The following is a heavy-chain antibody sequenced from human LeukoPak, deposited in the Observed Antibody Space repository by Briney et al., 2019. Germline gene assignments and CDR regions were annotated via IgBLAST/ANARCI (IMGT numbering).Heavy chain of an antibody. J-gene: IGHJ4*02. D-gene: IGHD1-1*01. CDR2: IDKGGNTI. CDR1: GFTLSTAS. Sequence: GGSLRLSCVVSGFTLSTASMNWVRQAPGKGLEWISHIDKGGNTIYYAASVKGRFTISRDSAKNSLYLQMNSLRAEDTAVYYCADNLSRWGQGTLVTVSS. V-gene: IGHV3-48*04. CDR3: ADNLSR.